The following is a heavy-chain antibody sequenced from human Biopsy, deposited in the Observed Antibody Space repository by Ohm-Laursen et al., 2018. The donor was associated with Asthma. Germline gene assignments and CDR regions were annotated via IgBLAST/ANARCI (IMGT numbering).Heavy chain of an antibody. J-gene: IGHJ4*02. CDR3: AREGVAGTHIED. CDR1: GFSFSNYV. Sequence: SLRLSCAASGFSFSNYVMSWVRQAPGKGLEWVSAIHSSGVSTYYADSVKGRFTISRDNSKNTLSLQMNSLTAEDTAVYYCAREGVAGTHIEDWGQGTLVTVSS. D-gene: IGHD6-19*01. V-gene: IGHV3-23*01. CDR2: IHSSGVST.